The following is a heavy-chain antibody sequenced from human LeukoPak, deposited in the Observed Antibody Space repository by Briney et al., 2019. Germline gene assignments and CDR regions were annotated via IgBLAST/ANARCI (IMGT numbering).Heavy chain of an antibody. CDR1: GGSISSSSYY. V-gene: IGHV4-39*07. J-gene: IGHJ5*02. D-gene: IGHD6-13*01. CDR2: IYYSGST. CDR3: ARGDPWQQLARGWFDP. Sequence: SETLSLTCTVSGGSISSSSYYWGWIRQPPGKGLEWIGSIYYSGSTNYNPSLKSRVTISVDTSKNQFSLKLSSVTAADTAVYYCARGDPWQQLARGWFDPWGQGTLVTVSS.